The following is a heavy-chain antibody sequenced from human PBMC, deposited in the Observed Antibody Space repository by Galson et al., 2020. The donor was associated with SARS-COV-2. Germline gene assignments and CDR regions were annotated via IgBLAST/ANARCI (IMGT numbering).Heavy chain of an antibody. V-gene: IGHV4-61*02. CDR3: AYGVVAGTGY. CDR1: GGSISSGSYY. J-gene: IGHJ4*02. Sequence: LSLTCTVSGGSISSGSYYWSWIRQPAGKGLEWIGRIYTSGSTNYNPSLQSRVTISIDTSKNQFSLELTSVTAADTAVYFCAYGVVAGTGYWGQGILVTVSS. D-gene: IGHD6-19*01. CDR2: IYTSGST.